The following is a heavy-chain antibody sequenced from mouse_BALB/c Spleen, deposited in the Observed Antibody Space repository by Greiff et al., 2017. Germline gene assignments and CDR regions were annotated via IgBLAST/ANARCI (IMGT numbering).Heavy chain of an antibody. CDR3: ARDMGITTYAMDY. V-gene: IGHV7-3*02. CDR1: GFTFTDYY. D-gene: IGHD2-4*01. Sequence: EVKLVESGGGLVQPGGSLRLSCATSGFTFTDYYMSWVRQPPGKALEWLGFIRNKANGYTTEYSASVKGRFTISRDNSQSILYLQMNTLRAEDSATYYCARDMGITTYAMDYWGQGTSVTVSA. J-gene: IGHJ4*01. CDR2: IRNKANGYTT.